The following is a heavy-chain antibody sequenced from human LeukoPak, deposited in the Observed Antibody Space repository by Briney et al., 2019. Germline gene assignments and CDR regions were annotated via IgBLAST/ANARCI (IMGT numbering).Heavy chain of an antibody. CDR1: GGSISSYY. D-gene: IGHD4-11*01. Sequence: SETLSLTCTVSGGSISSYYWSWIRQPPGKGLEWIGYIYYSGSTDYNPSLKSRVTISSDTSKNQFSLRLSSVTAADTAVYYCARGRHEETTFRDYYYGLDVWGQGTTVSVSS. V-gene: IGHV4-59*12. J-gene: IGHJ6*02. CDR3: ARGRHEETTFRDYYYGLDV. CDR2: IYYSGST.